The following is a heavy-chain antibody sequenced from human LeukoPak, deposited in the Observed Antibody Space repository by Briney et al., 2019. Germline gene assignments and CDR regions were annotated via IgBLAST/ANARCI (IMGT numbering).Heavy chain of an antibody. CDR3: ARGTQPGSSSPY. CDR1: GYTFTSYD. V-gene: IGHV1-8*01. D-gene: IGHD6-6*01. J-gene: IGHJ4*02. Sequence: WASVTVSFMASGYTFTSYDINWVRQATGQGLAWVGWMNPNSGNTGYAQKFQGRVTMTRNTSISTAYMELSSLRSEDTAVYYCARGTQPGSSSPYWGQGTLVTVSS. CDR2: MNPNSGNT.